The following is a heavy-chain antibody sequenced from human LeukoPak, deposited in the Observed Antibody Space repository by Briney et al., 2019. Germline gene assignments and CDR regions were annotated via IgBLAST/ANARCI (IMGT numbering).Heavy chain of an antibody. CDR3: ARGPGYCSSTSCLIYWFDP. Sequence: SETLSLICAVYGGSFRGYYWSWIRDPPGKGLEWIGEINHSGSTNYDPSLKSRVTISVDTSKNQFSLKLSSVTAADTAVYYCARGPGYCSSTSCLIYWFDPWGQGTLVTVSS. CDR2: INHSGST. J-gene: IGHJ5*02. CDR1: GGSFRGYY. D-gene: IGHD2-2*01. V-gene: IGHV4-34*01.